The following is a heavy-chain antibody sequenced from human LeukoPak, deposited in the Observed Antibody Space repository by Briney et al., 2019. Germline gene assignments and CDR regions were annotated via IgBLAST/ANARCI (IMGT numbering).Heavy chain of an antibody. CDR1: GFTFSIFG. CDR3: AKHQQIYGDSLMDV. D-gene: IGHD4-17*01. CDR2: IRGNGART. V-gene: IGHV3-23*01. Sequence: GRSLRLSCAASGFTFSIFGIHWVRQAPGKGLEWVSSIRGNGARTDYADSVKGRFTISRDNSKNTLYLQMNSLRAEDTAVYYCAKHQQIYGDSLMDVWGQGTTVTVSS. J-gene: IGHJ6*02.